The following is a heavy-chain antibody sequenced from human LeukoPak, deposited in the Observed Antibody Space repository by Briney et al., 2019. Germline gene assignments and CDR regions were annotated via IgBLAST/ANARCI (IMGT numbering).Heavy chain of an antibody. CDR3: AREAVVVVAATRGNWFDP. Sequence: GASVKVSCKASGYTFTSYYMHWVRQAPGQGLEWMGIINPSGGSTSYAQKFQGRVTMTRDTSTSTVYMELSSLRSEDTAVCYCAREAVVVVAATRGNWFDPWGQGTLVTVSS. CDR1: GYTFTSYY. V-gene: IGHV1-46*01. D-gene: IGHD2-15*01. J-gene: IGHJ5*02. CDR2: INPSGGST.